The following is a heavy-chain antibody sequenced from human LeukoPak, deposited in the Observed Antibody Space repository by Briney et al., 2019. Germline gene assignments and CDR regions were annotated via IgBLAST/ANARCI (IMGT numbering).Heavy chain of an antibody. D-gene: IGHD3-22*01. CDR1: GFTFDDFG. CDR3: VRGTMIVGP. Sequence: GGSLRLSCAASGFTFDDFGMTWVRQAPGKGLEWVSSVNSNGVRTTYGDSVKGRFTISRDDANDSLYLLMHSLRAEDTAFYYCVRGTMIVGPWGQGTLVTVSS. J-gene: IGHJ5*02. V-gene: IGHV3-20*04. CDR2: VNSNGVRT.